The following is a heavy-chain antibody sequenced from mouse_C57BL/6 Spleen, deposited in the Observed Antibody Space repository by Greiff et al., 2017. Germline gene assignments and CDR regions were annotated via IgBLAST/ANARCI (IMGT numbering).Heavy chain of an antibody. Sequence: VKLMESGPELVKPGASVKISCKASGYAFSSSWMNWVKQRPGKGLEWIGRIYPGDGDTTYNGKFKGKATLTADKSSSTAYMQLSRLTSEDSAVYFCAREGVLGNYFDYWGQGTTLTVSS. CDR1: GYAFSSSW. CDR3: AREGVLGNYFDY. D-gene: IGHD1-1*01. CDR2: IYPGDGDT. V-gene: IGHV1-82*01. J-gene: IGHJ2*01.